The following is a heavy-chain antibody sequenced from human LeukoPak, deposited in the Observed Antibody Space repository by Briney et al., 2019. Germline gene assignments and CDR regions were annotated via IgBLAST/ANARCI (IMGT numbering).Heavy chain of an antibody. V-gene: IGHV3-23*01. CDR3: AKYLKGSGYFGY. CDR2: ISGSGGST. Sequence: GGSLRLSCAASGFTFSSYAMSWVRQAPGKGLEWVSAISGSGGSTYYADSVKGRFTIPRDNSKNTLYLQMNSLRAEDTAVYYCAKYLKGSGYFGYWGQGTLVTVSS. CDR1: GFTFSSYA. J-gene: IGHJ4*02. D-gene: IGHD3-22*01.